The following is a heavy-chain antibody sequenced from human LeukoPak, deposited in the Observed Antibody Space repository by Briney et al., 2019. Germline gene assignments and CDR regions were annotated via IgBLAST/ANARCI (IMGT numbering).Heavy chain of an antibody. J-gene: IGHJ4*02. CDR2: IRYDGSNK. CDR3: AKPPTVVTEY. CDR1: GFTFSSYA. Sequence: GGSLRLSXAASGFTFSSYAMSWVRQAPGKGLEWVAFIRYDGSNKYYADSVKGRFTISRDNSKNTLYLQMNSLRAEDTAVYYCAKPPTVVTEYWGQGTLVTVSS. V-gene: IGHV3-30*02. D-gene: IGHD4-23*01.